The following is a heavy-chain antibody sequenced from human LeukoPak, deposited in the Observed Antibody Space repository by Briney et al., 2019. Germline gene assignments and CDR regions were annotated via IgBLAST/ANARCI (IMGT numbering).Heavy chain of an antibody. D-gene: IGHD6-13*01. CDR3: ASWEGSSWFDY. CDR2: IKQDGSEK. CDR1: GFTFNTYW. V-gene: IGHV3-7*03. Sequence: GSLRLSCSGSGFTFNTYWMSWVRQAPGKGLEWVANIKQDGSEKDYVDSVKGRFTISRDNAKRSLYLQMNSLRDEDTAVYYCASWEGSSWFDYWGQGTLVTVSS. J-gene: IGHJ4*02.